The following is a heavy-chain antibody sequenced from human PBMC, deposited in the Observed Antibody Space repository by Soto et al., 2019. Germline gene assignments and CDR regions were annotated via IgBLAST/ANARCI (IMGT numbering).Heavy chain of an antibody. D-gene: IGHD2-2*01. Sequence: ASETLSLTCAVSGYSISSGYYWGWIRQPPGKGLEWIGSIYHSGSTYYNPSLKSRVTISVDTSKNQFSLKLSSVTAADTAVYYCARDIVVVPAAPPAGWFDPWGQGTLVTVSS. CDR3: ARDIVVVPAAPPAGWFDP. J-gene: IGHJ5*02. V-gene: IGHV4-38-2*01. CDR2: IYHSGST. CDR1: GYSISSGYY.